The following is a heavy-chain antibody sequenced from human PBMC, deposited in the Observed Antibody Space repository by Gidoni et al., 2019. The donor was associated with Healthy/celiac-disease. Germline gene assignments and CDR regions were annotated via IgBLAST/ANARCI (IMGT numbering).Heavy chain of an antibody. Sequence: VQLPQWGAGLLQPSETLSLIFAVYGGSFSGYYWSWIRQPPGKGLEWIGEINHSGSTNYNPSLKSRVTISVDTSKNQFSLKLSSVTAADTAVYYCARAPLEDDAFDIWGQGTMVTVSS. D-gene: IGHD1-1*01. V-gene: IGHV4-34*01. CDR2: INHSGST. CDR3: ARAPLEDDAFDI. CDR1: GGSFSGYY. J-gene: IGHJ3*02.